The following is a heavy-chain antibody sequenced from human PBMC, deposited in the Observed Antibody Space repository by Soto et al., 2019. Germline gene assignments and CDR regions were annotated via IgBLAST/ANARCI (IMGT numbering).Heavy chain of an antibody. CDR3: ARDLWGYCGTDCYPLDV. J-gene: IGHJ6*02. CDR1: GGSISNYY. CDR2: IYKSGST. D-gene: IGHD2-21*02. V-gene: IGHV4-59*01. Sequence: PSETLSLTCTASGGSISNYYNMWIRQPPGKGLEYIGYIYKSGSTNYNPSLKSRVTISVDTSKNQFSLKLTSVTAADTAVYYCARDLWGYCGTDCYPLDVWGQGTKVTVSS.